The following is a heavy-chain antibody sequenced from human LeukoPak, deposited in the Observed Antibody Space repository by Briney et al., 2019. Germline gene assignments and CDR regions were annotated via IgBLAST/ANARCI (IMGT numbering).Heavy chain of an antibody. Sequence: ASVKVSCKASGYTFTGYYMHWVRQAPGQGLEWMGWINPSGGSTSYAQKFQGRVTMTRDMSTSTVYMELSSLRSEDTAVYYCAREGVMITFGGVIVRDGAFDIWGQGTMVTVSS. J-gene: IGHJ3*02. CDR2: INPSGGST. CDR3: AREGVMITFGGVIVRDGAFDI. V-gene: IGHV1-46*01. CDR1: GYTFTGYY. D-gene: IGHD3-16*02.